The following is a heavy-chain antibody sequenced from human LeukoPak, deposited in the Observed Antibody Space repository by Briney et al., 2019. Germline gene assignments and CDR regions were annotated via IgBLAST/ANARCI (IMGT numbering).Heavy chain of an antibody. CDR1: GFIFSKAW. CDR2: ISSSTSTI. V-gene: IGHV3-48*01. D-gene: IGHD3-22*01. J-gene: IGHJ6*02. Sequence: GGSLRLSCAASGFIFSKAWMSWVRQTPGKGLEWVSYISSSTSTIYYADSVRGRFTISRDNAKNSLYLQMNSLRAEDTAVYYCAQLPITMIEYGMDVWGQGTTVTVSS. CDR3: AQLPITMIEYGMDV.